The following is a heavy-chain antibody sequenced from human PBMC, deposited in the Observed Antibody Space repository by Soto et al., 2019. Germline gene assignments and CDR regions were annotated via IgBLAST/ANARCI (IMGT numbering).Heavy chain of an antibody. V-gene: IGHV3-74*01. CDR3: ARVGCSGGSCYDLGY. Sequence: GGSLRLSCAASGFTFSSYWMHWVRQAPGKGLVWVSRINSDGSSTSYADSVKGRFTISRDNAKNTLYLQMNSLRAEDTAVYYCARVGCSGGSCYDLGYWGQGTLVTVSS. CDR2: INSDGSST. D-gene: IGHD2-15*01. CDR1: GFTFSSYW. J-gene: IGHJ4*02.